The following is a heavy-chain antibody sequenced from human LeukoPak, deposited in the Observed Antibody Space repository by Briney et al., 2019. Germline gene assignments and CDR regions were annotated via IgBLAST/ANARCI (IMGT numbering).Heavy chain of an antibody. Sequence: SETLSLTCTVSGYSISSGYYWGWIRQPPGKGLEWIGSIYYSGSTYYKSSLKSRVTISLDTSKNQFFLKLSSVTAADTAVYYCARAYCSGGSCYSSRGMFDPWGQGTLVTVSS. CDR1: GYSISSGYY. J-gene: IGHJ5*02. V-gene: IGHV4-38-2*02. D-gene: IGHD2-15*01. CDR3: ARAYCSGGSCYSSRGMFDP. CDR2: IYYSGST.